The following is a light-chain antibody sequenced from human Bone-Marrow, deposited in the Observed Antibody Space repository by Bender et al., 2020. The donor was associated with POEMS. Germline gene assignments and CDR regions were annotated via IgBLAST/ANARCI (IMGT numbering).Light chain of an antibody. J-gene: IGLJ3*02. CDR1: NIGYKS. CDR2: YDS. V-gene: IGLV3-21*01. Sequence: SYVLTQPPSVSVAPGKTARITCGGDNIGYKSVHWYRQKPGQAPDLVIYYDSDRPPQIPERFSGSKSGTSASLAISGLQSEDEADYYCAAWEDSLNGWVFGGGTKLTVL. CDR3: AAWEDSLNGWV.